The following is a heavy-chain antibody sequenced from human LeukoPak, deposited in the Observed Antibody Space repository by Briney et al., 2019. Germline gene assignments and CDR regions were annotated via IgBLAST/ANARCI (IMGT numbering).Heavy chain of an antibody. J-gene: IGHJ4*02. Sequence: ASVKVSCKASGYAFDYYGISWVRQAPGQGLEWVGWISLNNGNTHYTKYAQKFQGRVTLTADTSTATAYMELRGLRSDDTAVYYCQRVTIFGVVIDFDYWGQGTLVAVSS. CDR1: GYAFDYYG. V-gene: IGHV1-18*01. CDR2: ISLNNGNT. D-gene: IGHD3-3*01. CDR3: QRVTIFGVVIDFDY.